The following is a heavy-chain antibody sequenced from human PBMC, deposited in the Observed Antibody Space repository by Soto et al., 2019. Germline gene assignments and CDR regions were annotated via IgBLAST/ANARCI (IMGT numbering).Heavy chain of an antibody. Sequence: ETLSLTCAVYGGSFSDYYWSWIRQPPGKGLEWIGEINQSGSTYYNPSLKSRVTISVDRSKKQFSLKLSSVTAADTAVYYCARLSSYGSDFDYWGQGTLVTVSS. D-gene: IGHD5-18*01. CDR2: INQSGST. CDR3: ARLSSYGSDFDY. CDR1: GGSFSDYY. V-gene: IGHV4-34*01. J-gene: IGHJ4*02.